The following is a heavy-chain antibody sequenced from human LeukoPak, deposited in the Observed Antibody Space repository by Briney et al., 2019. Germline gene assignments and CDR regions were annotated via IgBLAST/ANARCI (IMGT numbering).Heavy chain of an antibody. V-gene: IGHV4-34*01. CDR2: INHSGST. Sequence: PSETLSLTCAVYGGSFSGYYWSWIRQPPGKGLEWIGEINHSGSTNYNPSLKSRVTISVDTSKNQFSLKLSSVTAADTAVYYCARRMYSSSWYGWFDPWGQGTLVTVSS. J-gene: IGHJ5*02. D-gene: IGHD6-13*01. CDR3: ARRMYSSSWYGWFDP. CDR1: GGSFSGYY.